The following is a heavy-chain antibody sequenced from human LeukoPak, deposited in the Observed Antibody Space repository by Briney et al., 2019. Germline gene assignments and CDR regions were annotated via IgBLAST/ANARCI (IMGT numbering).Heavy chain of an antibody. D-gene: IGHD4-17*01. Sequence: ASVKVSCKASGYTFTGYYMHWVRQAPGQGLEWMGWINPNSGGTNYAQKFQGRVTMTRDTSISTAYMEPSRLRSDDTAVYYCARVEDYGDSYWGQGTLVTVSS. J-gene: IGHJ4*02. CDR3: ARVEDYGDSY. CDR2: INPNSGGT. CDR1: GYTFTGYY. V-gene: IGHV1-2*02.